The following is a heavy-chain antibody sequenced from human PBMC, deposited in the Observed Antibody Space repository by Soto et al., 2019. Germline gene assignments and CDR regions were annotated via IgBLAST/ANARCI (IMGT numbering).Heavy chain of an antibody. CDR3: ARVAAAGLGWFGSFGGMDV. D-gene: IGHD6-13*01. V-gene: IGHV4-4*02. CDR2: IYHSGST. CDR1: GGSISSSNW. Sequence: QVQLQESGPGLVKPSGTLSLTCAVSGGSISSSNWWSWVRQPPGKGLEWIGEIYHSGSTNYNPSLKSRVTISVDKSKNQFSRKLSSVTAADTAVYYCARVAAAGLGWFGSFGGMDVWGQGTTVTVSS. J-gene: IGHJ6*02.